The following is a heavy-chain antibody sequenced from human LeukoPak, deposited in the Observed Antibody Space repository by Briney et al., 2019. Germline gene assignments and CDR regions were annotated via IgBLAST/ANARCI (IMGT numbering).Heavy chain of an antibody. Sequence: GGSLRLSCAASGFTFSTYWMHWVRQAPGKGLVWVSRISSDGSITGYADSVKGRFTISRDNAKNTLYLPMNSLRAEDTAVYYCARHLNYYLDYWGQGTLVTVSS. CDR3: ARHLNYYLDY. CDR2: ISSDGSIT. V-gene: IGHV3-74*01. CDR1: GFTFSTYW. J-gene: IGHJ4*02. D-gene: IGHD3-10*01.